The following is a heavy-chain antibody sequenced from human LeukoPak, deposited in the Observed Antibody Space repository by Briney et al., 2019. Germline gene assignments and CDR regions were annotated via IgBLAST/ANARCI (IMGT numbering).Heavy chain of an antibody. CDR2: MNPNSGST. CDR3: ARASSTSYYYYYMDV. CDR1: GYTFTSYD. Sequence: ASVKVSCKASGYTFTSYDINWVRQATGQGLEWMGWMNPNSGSTGYAQKFQGRVTITRNTSISTAYMELSSLRSEDTAVYYCARASSTSYYYYYMDVWGKGTTVTVSS. J-gene: IGHJ6*03. V-gene: IGHV1-8*03. D-gene: IGHD2-2*01.